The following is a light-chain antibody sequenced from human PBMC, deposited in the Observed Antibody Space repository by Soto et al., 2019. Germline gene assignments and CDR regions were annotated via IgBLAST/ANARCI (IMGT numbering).Light chain of an antibody. Sequence: EIVLTQSPGTLSLSPGERATLSCSASQTVFSGYLAWYQQKPGQALRLLIYGASRRASGIPDRFSGRGSGTDFSLSISRLEPEDFAVYSCQQYGGSPFTFGPGTKVAIK. CDR1: QTVFSGY. CDR2: GAS. V-gene: IGKV3-20*01. CDR3: QQYGGSPFT. J-gene: IGKJ3*01.